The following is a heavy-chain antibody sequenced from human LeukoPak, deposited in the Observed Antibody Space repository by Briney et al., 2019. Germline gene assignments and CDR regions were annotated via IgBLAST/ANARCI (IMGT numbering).Heavy chain of an antibody. CDR1: GFTFSSYA. CDR3: AKGYCSSNSCYRRFDP. D-gene: IGHD2-2*02. Sequence: GGSLRLSCAASGFTFSSYAMSWARQAPGKGLEWVSAISGSGGRQYYADSVKGRFTISRDNYKNTLYLQMNSLRAEDTAVYYCAKGYCSSNSCYRRFDPWGQGTLVTVSS. V-gene: IGHV3-23*01. CDR2: ISGSGGRQ. J-gene: IGHJ5*02.